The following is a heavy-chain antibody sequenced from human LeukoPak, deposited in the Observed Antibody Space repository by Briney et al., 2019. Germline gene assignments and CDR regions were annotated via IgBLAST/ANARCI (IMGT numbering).Heavy chain of an antibody. CDR1: GYTFPSYF. Sequence: ASVKVSCKASGYTFPSYFMHWVRQAPGQGLEWMGIINPTGGSTTYAQKFQGRVTMTRDTSTSTAYMELSSLRSEDTAVYYCARGPITTRSHFDYWGQGTLVTVSS. V-gene: IGHV1-46*01. D-gene: IGHD3-22*01. J-gene: IGHJ4*02. CDR2: INPTGGST. CDR3: ARGPITTRSHFDY.